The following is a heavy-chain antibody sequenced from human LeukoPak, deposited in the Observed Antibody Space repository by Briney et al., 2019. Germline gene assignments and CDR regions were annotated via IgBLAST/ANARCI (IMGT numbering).Heavy chain of an antibody. D-gene: IGHD1-26*01. CDR2: ISGGGDST. V-gene: IGHV3-23*01. CDR1: GFTFSSYG. J-gene: IGHJ3*02. Sequence: AGGSLRLSCAASGFTFSSYGMSWVRQAPGKGLEWDSGISGGGDSTHYADSVRGRFTISRDNPENSLHLQMNSLRAEDTAVYYCAKGLWVGATTVAFLIWGQGTMVTVSP. CDR3: AKGLWVGATTVAFLI.